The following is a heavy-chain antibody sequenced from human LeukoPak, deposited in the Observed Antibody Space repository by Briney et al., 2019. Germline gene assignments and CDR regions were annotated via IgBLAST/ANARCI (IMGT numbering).Heavy chain of an antibody. J-gene: IGHJ5*02. Sequence: ASVKVSXKASGYTFTSYYMHWVRQAPGQGLEWIGIINPSGGSTSYAQKFQGRVTMTRDTSTSTVYMELSSLRSEDTAVYYCARYRRDSSSQNWFDPWGQGTLVTVSS. V-gene: IGHV1-46*03. CDR1: GYTFTSYY. CDR3: ARYRRDSSSQNWFDP. CDR2: INPSGGST. D-gene: IGHD6-6*01.